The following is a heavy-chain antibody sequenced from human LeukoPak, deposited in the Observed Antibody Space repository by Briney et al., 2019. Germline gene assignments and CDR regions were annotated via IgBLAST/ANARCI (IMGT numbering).Heavy chain of an antibody. Sequence: HVASVKVSCKASGGTFSSYAISWVRQAPGQGLEWMGGIIPIFGTANYAQKFQGRVTITADESTSTAYMELSSLRSEDTAVYYCARHMVATTRNAFDIWGQGTMVTVSS. CDR1: GGTFSSYA. CDR2: IIPIFGTA. V-gene: IGHV1-69*13. J-gene: IGHJ3*02. D-gene: IGHD5-12*01. CDR3: ARHMVATTRNAFDI.